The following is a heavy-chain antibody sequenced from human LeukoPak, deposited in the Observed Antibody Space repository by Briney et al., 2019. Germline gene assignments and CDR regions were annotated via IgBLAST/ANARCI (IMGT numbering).Heavy chain of an antibody. CDR1: GFTFSSYA. CDR2: ISGSGGST. D-gene: IGHD4-17*01. V-gene: IGHV3-23*01. CDR3: ARDVNGDYVS. Sequence: PGGSLRLSCAASGFTFSSYAMSWVRQAPGKGLEWVSSISGSGGSTYYADSVKGRFTISRDNAKNSLYLQMNSLRAEDTAVYYCARDVNGDYVSWGQGTLVTVSS. J-gene: IGHJ5*02.